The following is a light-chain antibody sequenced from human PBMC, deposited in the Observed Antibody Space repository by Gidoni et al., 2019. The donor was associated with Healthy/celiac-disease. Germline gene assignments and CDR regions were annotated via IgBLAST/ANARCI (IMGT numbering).Light chain of an antibody. J-gene: IGKJ3*01. V-gene: IGKV1-33*01. CDR2: DAS. CDR3: QQYDNLQFT. Sequence: DIQLTQSPSSLSASVGDRVTITCQPSQDISNYLNWYQQKPGKAPKRLIYDASNLETGVPSRFSGSGSGTDFTFTISSLQPEDIATYYCQQYDNLQFTFGPGTKVDIK. CDR1: QDISNY.